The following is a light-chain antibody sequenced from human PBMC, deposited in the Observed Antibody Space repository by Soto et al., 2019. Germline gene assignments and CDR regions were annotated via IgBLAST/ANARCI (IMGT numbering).Light chain of an antibody. V-gene: IGLV2-14*01. CDR1: SSDVGRYNH. CDR3: NSHPSADFLV. CDR2: EVS. Sequence: QSALTQPASVSGSPGQSITISCTGTSSDVGRYNHVSWYQHHPGKAPKLIISEVSNRPSGVSNRFSGSKSGYTASLTISGLQAEDEADYYCNSHPSADFLVFGTGTKVTVL. J-gene: IGLJ1*01.